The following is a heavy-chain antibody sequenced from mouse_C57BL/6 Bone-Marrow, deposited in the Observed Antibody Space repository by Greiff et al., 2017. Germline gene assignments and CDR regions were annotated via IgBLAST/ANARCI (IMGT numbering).Heavy chain of an antibody. D-gene: IGHD1-1*01. CDR3: TSYGSFDY. V-gene: IGHV14-4*01. CDR2: IDPENGDT. Sequence: EVKLQESGAELVRPGASVKLSCTASGFNIKDDYMPWVKQRPEQGLEWIGWIDPENGDTEYASKFQGKATITADTSSNTAYLQLSSLTSEDTAVYYCTSYGSFDYWGQGTTLTVSS. J-gene: IGHJ2*01. CDR1: GFNIKDDY.